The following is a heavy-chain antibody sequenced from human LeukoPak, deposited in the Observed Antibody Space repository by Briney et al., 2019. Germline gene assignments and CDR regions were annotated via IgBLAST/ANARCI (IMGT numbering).Heavy chain of an antibody. CDR2: ISSSGSTI. CDR1: GFTFSDYY. J-gene: IGHJ6*03. CDR3: AKVGGTNYYYYYMDV. Sequence: GGSLRLSCAASGFTFSDYYMSWIRQAPGKGLEWVSYISSSGSTIYYADSVKGRFTISRDNAKNSLYLQMNSLRAEDTAVYYCAKVGGTNYYYYYMDVWGKGTTVTVSS. D-gene: IGHD1-26*01. V-gene: IGHV3-11*01.